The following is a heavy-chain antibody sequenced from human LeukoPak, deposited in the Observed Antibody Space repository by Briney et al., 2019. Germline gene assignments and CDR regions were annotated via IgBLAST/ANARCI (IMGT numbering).Heavy chain of an antibody. CDR1: GYTFSSFS. Sequence: PGGSLRLSCVASGYTFSSFSINWVRQAPGKGLKWVSSISVRSNYIYYADSVRGRFSISRDDARDSLFLQMNSLRAEDTAVYYCVRLRRNSDTSGYYYYYDFWGQGTLVTVSS. CDR3: VRLRRNSDTSGYYYYYDF. J-gene: IGHJ4*02. D-gene: IGHD3-22*01. CDR2: ISVRSNYI. V-gene: IGHV3-21*01.